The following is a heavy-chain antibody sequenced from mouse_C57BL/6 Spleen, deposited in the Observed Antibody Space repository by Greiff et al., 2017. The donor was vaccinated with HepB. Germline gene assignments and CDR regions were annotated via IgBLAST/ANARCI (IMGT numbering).Heavy chain of an antibody. CDR1: GYTFTSYW. CDR3: ARFPDYYGSSYWYFDV. V-gene: IGHV1-50*01. D-gene: IGHD1-1*01. Sequence: QVQLQQPGAELVKPGASVKLSCKASGYTFTSYWMQWVKQRPGQGLEWIGEIDPSDSYTNYNQKFKGKATLTVDTSSSTAYMQLRSLTSVDSAVYYCARFPDYYGSSYWYFDVWGTGTTVTVSS. J-gene: IGHJ1*03. CDR2: IDPSDSYT.